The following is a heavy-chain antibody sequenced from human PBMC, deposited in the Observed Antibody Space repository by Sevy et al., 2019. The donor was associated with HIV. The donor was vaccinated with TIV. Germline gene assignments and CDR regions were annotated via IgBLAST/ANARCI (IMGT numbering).Heavy chain of an antibody. J-gene: IGHJ4*02. D-gene: IGHD6-13*01. CDR1: GFTFSQYG. CDR3: AKHQDTLAAAAYLDH. CDR2: IRYDGSTE. Sequence: GGSLRLSCAATGFTFSQYGMEWVRQAPGKGLEWVAFIRYDGSTEYYADSVKGRFTITRDNTMNMLYLQMNSLRPEDTALYSCAKHQDTLAAAAYLDHWGQGTLVTVSS. V-gene: IGHV3-30*02.